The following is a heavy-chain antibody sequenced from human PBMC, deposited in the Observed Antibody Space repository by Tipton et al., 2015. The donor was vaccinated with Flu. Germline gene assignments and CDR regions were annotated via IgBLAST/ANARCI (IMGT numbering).Heavy chain of an antibody. CDR2: IFRTGST. D-gene: IGHD5-18*01. CDR1: GDSISSRFF. J-gene: IGHJ3*02. V-gene: IGHV4-38-2*02. CDR3: AREGGPRTYSYGDDGLDI. Sequence: TLSLTCTISGDSISSRFFWGWIRQPPGKGLEWIGNIFRTGSTYYNPSLKSRVTMSVDTSQNQFSLRLTSVTAADTAVYYCAREGGPRTYSYGDDGLDIWGQGTLVTVSS.